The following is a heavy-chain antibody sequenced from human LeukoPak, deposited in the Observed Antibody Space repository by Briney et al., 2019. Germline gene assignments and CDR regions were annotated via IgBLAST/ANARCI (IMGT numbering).Heavy chain of an antibody. V-gene: IGHV3-7*01. J-gene: IGHJ4*02. CDR2: IKQDGSEK. D-gene: IGHD3-10*01. CDR3: ATGGAPGFYFDY. Sequence: GGSLRLSCAASGFTFSSYWMSWVRQAPGKGLEWVASIKQDGSEKYYVDSVKGQFTISRDNAKKSLFLQMNSLRAEDTAVYFCATGGAPGFYFDYWGRGTLVTVSS. CDR1: GFTFSSYW.